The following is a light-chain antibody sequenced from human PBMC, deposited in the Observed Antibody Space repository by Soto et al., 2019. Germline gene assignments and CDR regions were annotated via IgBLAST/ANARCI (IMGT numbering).Light chain of an antibody. J-gene: IGKJ4*01. CDR1: QSVSAY. V-gene: IGKV3-11*01. CDR3: QQRVNWPPT. CDR2: DAS. Sequence: EVVLAQSPASLSLSPGDRATLSCRADQSVSAYVGWYQQKPGQPPRLLFFDASSRASGVPHRFSAGGSGTDFTLIISSLQPEEFAFYYCQQRVNWPPTFVGGTKVEI.